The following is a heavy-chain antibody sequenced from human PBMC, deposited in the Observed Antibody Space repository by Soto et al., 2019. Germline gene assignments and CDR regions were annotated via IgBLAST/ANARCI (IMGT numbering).Heavy chain of an antibody. J-gene: IGHJ4*01. Sequence: LSLTCAVYGGSFSGYYWTWIRQAPGQGLEWVSYISSRSGTIFYADSVKGRFTLSRDNSKNSMYLQMNSLRAEDTAVYYCAREVDRALVGSPHYFDYWGQGTLVTVSS. CDR1: GGSFSGYY. D-gene: IGHD5-18*01. CDR3: AREVDRALVGSPHYFDY. V-gene: IGHV3-11*01. CDR2: ISSRSGTI.